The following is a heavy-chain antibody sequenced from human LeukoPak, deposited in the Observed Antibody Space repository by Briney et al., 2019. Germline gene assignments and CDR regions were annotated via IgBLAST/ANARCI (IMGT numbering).Heavy chain of an antibody. V-gene: IGHV4-38-2*02. CDR2: IYTSGST. CDR3: AREGSSSYYYYYYMDV. J-gene: IGHJ6*03. CDR1: GYSISSGYH. Sequence: SETLSLTCAVSGYSISSGYHWAWIRQPPGKGLEWIGRIYTSGSTNYNPSLKSRVTMSVDTSKNQFSLKLSSVTAADTAVYYCAREGSSSYYYYYYMDVWGKGTTVTVSS. D-gene: IGHD6-6*01.